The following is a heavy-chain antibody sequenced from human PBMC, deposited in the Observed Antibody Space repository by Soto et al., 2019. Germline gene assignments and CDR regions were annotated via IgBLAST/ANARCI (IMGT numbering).Heavy chain of an antibody. V-gene: IGHV1-18*01. Sequence: ASVKVSCKASGYTFTSYGISWVRQAPGQGLEWMGWISAYNGNTNYAQKLQGRVTMPTDQSTGTAYMELRSLRSDDTAVYYCARDQLYDFWSVAGFDPWGQGTLVTVSS. J-gene: IGHJ5*02. CDR3: ARDQLYDFWSVAGFDP. D-gene: IGHD3-3*01. CDR1: GYTFTSYG. CDR2: ISAYNGNT.